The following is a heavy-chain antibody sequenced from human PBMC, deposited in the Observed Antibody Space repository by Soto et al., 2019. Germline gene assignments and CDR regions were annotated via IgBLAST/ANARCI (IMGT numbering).Heavy chain of an antibody. V-gene: IGHV1-69*02. CDR3: ARVDTMVLGGNAFDI. Sequence: QVQLVQSGAEVKKPGSSVKVSCKASGGTFSSYTISWVRQAPGQGLEWMGRIIPILGIANYAQKFQGRVTITADKSTSTAYMELSSLRSEDTAVYYCARVDTMVLGGNAFDIWGQGTMVTVSS. D-gene: IGHD3-10*01. J-gene: IGHJ3*02. CDR1: GGTFSSYT. CDR2: IIPILGIA.